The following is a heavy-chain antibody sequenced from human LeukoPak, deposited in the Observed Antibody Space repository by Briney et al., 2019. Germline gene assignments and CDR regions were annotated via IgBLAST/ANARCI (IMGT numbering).Heavy chain of an antibody. Sequence: SVKVSCKASGGTFSSYSVNWVRQAPGQGLEWMGGSIPLFGKANYAQKFQGRVTMTTDESTRTAFMELSGLTSQDTAVYYCARDVADESSGYYSSWGQGAVVIVSS. CDR3: ARDVADESSGYYSS. J-gene: IGHJ4*02. D-gene: IGHD3-22*01. CDR1: GGTFSSYS. V-gene: IGHV1-69*05. CDR2: SIPLFGKA.